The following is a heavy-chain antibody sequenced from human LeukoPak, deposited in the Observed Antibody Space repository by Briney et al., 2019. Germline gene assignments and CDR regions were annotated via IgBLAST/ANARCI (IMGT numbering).Heavy chain of an antibody. CDR3: AKTLGYCSSTSCYTGPPFDY. V-gene: IGHV3-23*01. CDR2: ISGSGGST. J-gene: IGHJ4*02. D-gene: IGHD2-2*02. Sequence: PGGSLRLSCAASGFTFSSYAMSWVRQAPGKGLEWVSAISGSGGSTYYADSVKGRFTISRDNSKNTLYLQMNSLRAEDTAVYYCAKTLGYCSSTSCYTGPPFDYWGQGTLVTVSS. CDR1: GFTFSSYA.